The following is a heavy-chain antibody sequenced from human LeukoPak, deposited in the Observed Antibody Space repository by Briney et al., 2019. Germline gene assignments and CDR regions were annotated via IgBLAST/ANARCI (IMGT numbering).Heavy chain of an antibody. CDR2: VSYDGSNK. D-gene: IGHD2-15*01. J-gene: IGHJ6*03. Sequence: GGSLRLSCAASGFTFSSYAMHWVRQAPGKGLEWVAVVSYDGSNKYYADSVKGRFTISRDNSKNTLDLQMNSLRAEDTAVYYCARGPVGRSARYYYMDVWGKGTTVTVSS. V-gene: IGHV3-30-3*01. CDR3: ARGPVGRSARYYYMDV. CDR1: GFTFSSYA.